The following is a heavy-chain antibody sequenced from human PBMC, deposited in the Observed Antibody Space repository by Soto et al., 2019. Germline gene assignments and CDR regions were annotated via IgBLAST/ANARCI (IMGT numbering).Heavy chain of an antibody. Sequence: QVQLVESGGGVVQPGRSLRLSCAASRFTFSSYGMHWVRQAPGKGLEWVAVISYDGSNKYYADSVKGRFTISRDNSKNTLYLQMNSLRAEDTAVYYCAKVRVEMATMDFDYWGQGTLVTVSS. CDR3: AKVRVEMATMDFDY. V-gene: IGHV3-30*18. CDR2: ISYDGSNK. J-gene: IGHJ4*02. D-gene: IGHD5-12*01. CDR1: RFTFSSYG.